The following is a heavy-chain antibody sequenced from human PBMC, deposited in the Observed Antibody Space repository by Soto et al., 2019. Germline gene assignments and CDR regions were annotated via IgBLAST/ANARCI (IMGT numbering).Heavy chain of an antibody. CDR2: IWYDGSNK. CDR1: GFTFSSYG. J-gene: IGHJ4*02. Sequence: QVQLVESGGGVVQPGRSLRLSCAASGFTFSSYGMHWVRQAPGKGLEWVAVIWYDGSNKYYADSVKGRFTISRDNSKNTLYLQMNSLRAEDTAVYYCARDSNASKKGSCPDYWGQGTLVTVSS. D-gene: IGHD2-2*01. CDR3: ARDSNASKKGSCPDY. V-gene: IGHV3-33*01.